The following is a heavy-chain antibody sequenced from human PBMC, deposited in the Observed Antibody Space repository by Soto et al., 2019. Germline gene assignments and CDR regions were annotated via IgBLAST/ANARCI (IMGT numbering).Heavy chain of an antibody. CDR1: GDSASSNSAA. J-gene: IGHJ3*02. V-gene: IGHV6-1*01. D-gene: IGHD3-16*02. Sequence: PSQTLSLTCAIFGDSASSNSAAWNWIRQSPSRGLEWLGRTYYRSKWYNDYAVSVKSRITINPGTSKNQFSLQLNSMIPEDTAVYYCALSTPSAFDIWGQGPMVTVSS. CDR2: TYYRSKWYN. CDR3: ALSTPSAFDI.